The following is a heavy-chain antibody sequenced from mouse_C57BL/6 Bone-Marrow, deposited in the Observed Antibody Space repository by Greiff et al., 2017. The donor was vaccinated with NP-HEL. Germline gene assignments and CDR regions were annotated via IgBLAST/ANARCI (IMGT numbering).Heavy chain of an antibody. CDR3: ARGGSYYYGSKGY. Sequence: VQLQQSGAELVRPGTSVKVSCKASGYAFTNYLIEWVKQRPGQGLEWIGVINPGSGGTNYNEKFKGKATLTADKSSSTTYMQLSSLTSEDSAVYFCARGGSYYYGSKGYWGQGTTLTGSS. CDR2: INPGSGGT. D-gene: IGHD1-1*01. V-gene: IGHV1-54*01. CDR1: GYAFTNYL. J-gene: IGHJ2*01.